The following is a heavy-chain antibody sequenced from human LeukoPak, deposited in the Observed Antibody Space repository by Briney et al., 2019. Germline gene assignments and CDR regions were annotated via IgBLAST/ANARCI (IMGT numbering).Heavy chain of an antibody. CDR2: IYYSGST. D-gene: IGHD3-22*01. J-gene: IGHJ4*02. CDR1: GGSISSYY. V-gene: IGHV4-59*08. CDR3: ARHSSGYLSYFDY. Sequence: PSETLSLTCTVSGGSISSYYWSWIRQPPGKGLEWIGYIYYSGSTDYNPSLKSRVTISLDTSKNQFSLKLSSVTAADTAVYYCARHSSGYLSYFDYWGQGTLVTVSS.